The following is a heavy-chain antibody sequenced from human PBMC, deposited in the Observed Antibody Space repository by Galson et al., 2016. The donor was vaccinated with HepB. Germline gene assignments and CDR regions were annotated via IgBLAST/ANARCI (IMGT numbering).Heavy chain of an antibody. Sequence: SLRLSCAAPGFTFSDYAMSWVRQAPGKGLEWVSGINGHGADTYYADSVKGRFTISRANSRNTLYLQMNRLRAEDTAVYYCARDRVGAEAATSLGLGFYYHYDMDVWVTGTTVTVSS. CDR2: INGHGADT. D-gene: IGHD3-16*01. V-gene: IGHV3-23*01. J-gene: IGHJ6*04. CDR3: ARDRVGAEAATSLGLGFYYHYDMDV. CDR1: GFTFSDYA.